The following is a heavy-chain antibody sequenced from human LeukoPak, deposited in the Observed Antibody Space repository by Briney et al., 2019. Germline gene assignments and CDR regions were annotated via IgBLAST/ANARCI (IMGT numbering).Heavy chain of an antibody. CDR2: IVVGSGNT. Sequence: SVKVSCKASGFTFTSSAVQWVRQARGQRLEWIGWIVVGSGNTNYAQKFQERVTITRDMSTSTAYMELSSLRSEDTAVYYCAAGPDYYDSSGYSYYFDYWGQGTLVTVSS. CDR3: AAGPDYYDSSGYSYYFDY. D-gene: IGHD3-22*01. V-gene: IGHV1-58*01. J-gene: IGHJ4*02. CDR1: GFTFTSSA.